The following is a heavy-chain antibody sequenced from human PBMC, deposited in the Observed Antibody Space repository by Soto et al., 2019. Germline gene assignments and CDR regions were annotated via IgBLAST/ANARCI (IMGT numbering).Heavy chain of an antibody. CDR3: ARGQGCSGGGCYSLWSNWFDP. CDR1: GYTFTSYD. CDR2: MNPNSGNT. D-gene: IGHD2-15*01. Sequence: ASVKVSCKASGYTFTSYDINWVRQATGQGLEWMGWMNPNSGNTGYAQKFQGRVTITRNTSISTAYMELSSLRSEDTAVYYCARGQGCSGGGCYSLWSNWFDPWGQGTLVTVSS. J-gene: IGHJ5*02. V-gene: IGHV1-8*01.